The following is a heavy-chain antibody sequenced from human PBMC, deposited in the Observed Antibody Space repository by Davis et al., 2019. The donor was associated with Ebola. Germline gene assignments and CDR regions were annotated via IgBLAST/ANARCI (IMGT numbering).Heavy chain of an antibody. J-gene: IGHJ5*02. V-gene: IGHV4-4*02. Sequence: GSLRLSCAVSGGSISSDNWWSWVRQPPGKGLEWIGEICHSWRTNYSPSLKSRVTISVDTSKNQFSLKLSSVTAADTAVYYCARGYSGWFDPWGQGTLVTVSS. CDR3: ARGYSGWFDP. CDR1: GGSISSDNW. CDR2: ICHSWRT. D-gene: IGHD3-22*01.